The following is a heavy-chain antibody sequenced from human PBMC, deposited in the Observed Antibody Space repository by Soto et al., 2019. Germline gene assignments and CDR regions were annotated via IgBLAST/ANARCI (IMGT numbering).Heavy chain of an antibody. V-gene: IGHV1-18*01. Sequence: QVHLVQSGAEVKKPGASVKVSCKGSGYAFTTYGITWVRQAPGQGLEWMGWISAHNGNTNYAQKLQGRVTVTRDTSTSTAYMDLRCLRSDDTAVYYCARGRYGDYWGQGALVTVSS. CDR3: ARGRYGDY. J-gene: IGHJ4*02. CDR1: GYAFTTYG. D-gene: IGHD1-1*01. CDR2: ISAHNGNT.